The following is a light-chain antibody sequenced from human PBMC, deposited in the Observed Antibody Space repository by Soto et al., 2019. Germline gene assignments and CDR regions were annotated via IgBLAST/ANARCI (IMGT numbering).Light chain of an antibody. J-gene: IGLJ2*01. CDR1: SSDVGGYNY. CDR2: EVS. CDR3: SSYASSSTLI. Sequence: ALTQPASVSGSPGQSITISCTGTSSDVGGYNYVSWYQQHPGKAPKLMIYEVSNRPSGVSNRFSGSKSGNTASLTISGLQAEDEADYYCSSYASSSTLIFGGGTKLTVL. V-gene: IGLV2-14*01.